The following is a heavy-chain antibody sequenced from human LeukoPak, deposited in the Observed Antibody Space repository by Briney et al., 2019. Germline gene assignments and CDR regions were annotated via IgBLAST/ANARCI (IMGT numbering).Heavy chain of an antibody. CDR2: IYYSGST. D-gene: IGHD5-12*01. CDR1: GGSISSSSYY. Sequence: SETLSLTCTVSGGSISSSSYYWGWIRQPPGKGLEWIGSIYYSGSTYYNPSLKSRVTISVDTSKKQFSLKLSSVTAADTAVYYCARHLRGNIVTMIFDYWGQGTLVTVSS. CDR3: ARHLRGNIVTMIFDY. J-gene: IGHJ4*02. V-gene: IGHV4-39*01.